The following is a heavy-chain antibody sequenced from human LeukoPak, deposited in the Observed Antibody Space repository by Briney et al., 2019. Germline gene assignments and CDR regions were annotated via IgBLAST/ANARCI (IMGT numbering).Heavy chain of an antibody. V-gene: IGHV3-30*03. Sequence: GGSLRLSCAASGFTFSTYGMHWVRQAPGKGLEWVATISYDGTDKYYAESEKGRFTISRDNSKNTLYLQMNSLRDEDTSVYYCARDRSVGGTIGHGAYDIWGQGTMVTVSS. CDR3: ARDRSVGGTIGHGAYDI. CDR2: ISYDGTDK. CDR1: GFTFSTYG. J-gene: IGHJ3*02. D-gene: IGHD3-10*01.